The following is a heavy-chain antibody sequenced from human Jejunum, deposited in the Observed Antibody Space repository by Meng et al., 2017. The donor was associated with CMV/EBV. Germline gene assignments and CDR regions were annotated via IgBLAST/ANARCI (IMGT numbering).Heavy chain of an antibody. Sequence: FSSYWRNWVRQAPGKGLEWVGRIRSKANSYATAYAASVKGRFTISRDDSKNTAYLQMNSLKTEDTAVYYCTRQLGCSSTSCRNFDYWGQGTLVTVSS. V-gene: IGHV3-73*01. CDR2: IRSKANSYAT. D-gene: IGHD2-2*01. CDR1: FSSYW. J-gene: IGHJ4*02. CDR3: TRQLGCSSTSCRNFDY.